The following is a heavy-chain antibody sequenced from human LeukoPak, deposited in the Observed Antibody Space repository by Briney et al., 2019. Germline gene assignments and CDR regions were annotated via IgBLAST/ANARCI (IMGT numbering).Heavy chain of an antibody. J-gene: IGHJ6*03. Sequence: GGSLRLSCAASGFTFSSYSMNWVRQAPGKGLEWVSSISSSSSYIYYADSVKGRFTISRDNAKNSLYLQMNSLRAEDTAVYYCARGTPYGLVVRDYYMDVWGKGTTVTVSS. D-gene: IGHD3-10*01. CDR1: GFTFSSYS. V-gene: IGHV3-21*01. CDR3: ARGTPYGLVVRDYYMDV. CDR2: ISSSSSYI.